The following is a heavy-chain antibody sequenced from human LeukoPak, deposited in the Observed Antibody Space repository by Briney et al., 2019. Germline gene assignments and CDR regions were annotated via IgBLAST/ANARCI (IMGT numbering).Heavy chain of an antibody. CDR1: GFTFSSYW. CDR3: ARDRNGDYVWGSYRGGFDY. V-gene: IGHV3-7*01. Sequence: PGGSLRLSCAASGFTFSSYWMSWVRQAPGKGLEWVANIKQDGSEKYYVDSVKGRFTISRDNAKNSLYLQMNSLRAEDTAVYYCARDRNGDYVWGSYRGGFDYWGQGTLVTVSS. D-gene: IGHD3-16*02. J-gene: IGHJ4*02. CDR2: IKQDGSEK.